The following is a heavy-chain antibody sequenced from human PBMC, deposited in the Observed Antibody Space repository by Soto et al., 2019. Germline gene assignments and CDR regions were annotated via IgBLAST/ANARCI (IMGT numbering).Heavy chain of an antibody. CDR1: GFTFSDHY. Sequence: VQLVETGGGLIQPGGSLRLSCAASGFTFSDHYMSWIRQAPGKGLEWVSYISSSGSSTDYADSVKGRFTISRDNAKNSLHLQMNSLRVEDTAVYYCATVVRGTWGQGTLVTVSS. V-gene: IGHV3-11*06. D-gene: IGHD3-10*01. J-gene: IGHJ5*02. CDR2: ISSSGSST. CDR3: ATVVRGT.